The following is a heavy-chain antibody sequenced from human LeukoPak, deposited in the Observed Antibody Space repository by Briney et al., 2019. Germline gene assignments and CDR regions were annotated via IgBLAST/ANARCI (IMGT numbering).Heavy chain of an antibody. CDR2: INPNSGGT. CDR1: GYTFTGYY. V-gene: IGHV1-2*02. Sequence: GASVKVSCKASGYTFTGYYMHWVRQAPGQGLEWMGWINPNSGGTYYAQKFQGRVTMTSDTSISTAYMELSRLRSDDTAVYYCARAPRITMVRGVYNWFDPWGQGTLVTVSS. CDR3: ARAPRITMVRGVYNWFDP. J-gene: IGHJ5*02. D-gene: IGHD3-10*01.